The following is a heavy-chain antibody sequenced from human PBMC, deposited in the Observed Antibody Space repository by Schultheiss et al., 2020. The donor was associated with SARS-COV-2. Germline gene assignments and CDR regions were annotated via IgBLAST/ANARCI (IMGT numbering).Heavy chain of an antibody. J-gene: IGHJ5*02. D-gene: IGHD5-18*01. CDR3: ARMGYTEGWFDP. CDR1: GGSISSYY. CDR2: IYYSGST. V-gene: IGHV4-59*01. Sequence: SETLSLTCTVSGGSISSYYWSWIRQPPGKGLEWIGYIYYSGSTNYNPSLKSRVTISVDTSKNQFSPKLSSVTAADTAVYYCARMGYTEGWFDPWGQGTLVTVSS.